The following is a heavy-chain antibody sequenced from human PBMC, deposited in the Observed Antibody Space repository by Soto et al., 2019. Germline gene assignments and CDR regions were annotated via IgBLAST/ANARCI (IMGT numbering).Heavy chain of an antibody. CDR2: VYYSGTT. CDR3: ARHRGPAPVY. J-gene: IGHJ4*02. Sequence: PSETLSLTCTVSNGSISNYYWTWIRQSPGKGLEWIGFVYYSGTTNYNPSLKSRVTISLHTSKNHFSLKLRSVTAADTAVYYCARHRGPAPVYWGQGTLVTVSS. V-gene: IGHV4-59*08. D-gene: IGHD3-10*01. CDR1: NGSISNYY.